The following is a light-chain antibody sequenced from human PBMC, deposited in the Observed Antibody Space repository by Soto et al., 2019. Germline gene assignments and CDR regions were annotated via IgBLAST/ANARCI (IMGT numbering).Light chain of an antibody. CDR3: HHYDNPPRYP. J-gene: IGKJ1*01. Sequence: DIQMTQSPSSLSTSVGERVTITCQAIQYISHYLNWYQQQPRTAPAPRLYEASTSKTGVPSRFSGGGCGTHITFTISNMQPESIASYYYHHYDNPPRYPFGLGTKVDI. V-gene: IGKV1-33*01. CDR1: QYISHY. CDR2: EAS.